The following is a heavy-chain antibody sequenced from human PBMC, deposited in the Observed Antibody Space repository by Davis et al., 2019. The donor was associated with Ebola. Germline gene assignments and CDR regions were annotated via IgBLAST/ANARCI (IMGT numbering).Heavy chain of an antibody. CDR1: GFTFSSYA. CDR3: AKDDYGDYEGY. CDR2: ISSNGGST. Sequence: PGGSLRLSCAASGFTFSSYAMHWVRQAPGKGLEYVSAISSNGGSTYYANSVKGRFTISRDNSKNTLYLQMNSLRAEDTAVYYCAKDDYGDYEGYWGQGTLVTVSS. D-gene: IGHD4-17*01. V-gene: IGHV3-64*01. J-gene: IGHJ4*02.